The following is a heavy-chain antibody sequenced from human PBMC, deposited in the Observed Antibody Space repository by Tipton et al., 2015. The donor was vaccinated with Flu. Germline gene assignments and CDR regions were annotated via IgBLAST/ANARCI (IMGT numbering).Heavy chain of an antibody. J-gene: IGHJ4*02. CDR3: ASYYSSGYYGSDY. CDR1: GFTFSDYW. V-gene: IGHV3-7*03. CDR2: IKPDGSEK. Sequence: SLRLSCVTSGFTFSDYWMNWVRQAPGKGLEWVANIKPDGSEKHYVESVRGRFTISRDNAQNSLYLQMNSLRAEDTALYYCASYYSSGYYGSDYWGQGTLVTVSS. D-gene: IGHD6-19*01.